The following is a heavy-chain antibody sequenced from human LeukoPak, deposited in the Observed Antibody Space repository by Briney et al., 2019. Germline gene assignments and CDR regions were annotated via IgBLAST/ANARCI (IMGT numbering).Heavy chain of an antibody. D-gene: IGHD4-17*01. J-gene: IGHJ4*02. Sequence: ASVTVSRKASGYTFKNYGFSWVRQAPGQGLEWMGWVSTYNGNTNYAQKLQGRVTMTTDTSTSTAYMELRSLRSDDTAVYYCARDTFGDYGSDYFDYWGQGTLVTVSS. CDR1: GYTFKNYG. V-gene: IGHV1-18*01. CDR2: VSTYNGNT. CDR3: ARDTFGDYGSDYFDY.